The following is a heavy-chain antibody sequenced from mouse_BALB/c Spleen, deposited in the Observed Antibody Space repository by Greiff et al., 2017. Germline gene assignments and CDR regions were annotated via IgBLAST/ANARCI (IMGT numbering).Heavy chain of an antibody. J-gene: IGHJ4*01. V-gene: IGHV1S127*01. CDR2: IDPSDSET. Sequence: QVHVKQSGPQLVRPGASVKISCKASGYSFTSYWMHWVKQRPGQGLEWIGMIDPSDSETRLNQKFKDKATLTVDKSSSTAYMQLSSPTSEDSAVYYCASPSYDGNAMDYWGQGTSVTVSS. D-gene: IGHD2-14*01. CDR3: ASPSYDGNAMDY. CDR1: GYSFTSYW.